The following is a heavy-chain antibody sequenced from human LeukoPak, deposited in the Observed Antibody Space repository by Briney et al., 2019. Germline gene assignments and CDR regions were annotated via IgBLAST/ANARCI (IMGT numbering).Heavy chain of an antibody. CDR2: INHSGST. V-gene: IGHV4-34*01. Sequence: PSETLSLTCAVYGGSFSGYYWSWIRRPPGKGLEWIGEINHSGSTNYNPSLKSRVTISVDTSKNQFSLKLTSVTAADTAVYYCARGPYKYDGSGAFDIWGQGTMVTVSS. J-gene: IGHJ3*02. D-gene: IGHD3-22*01. CDR3: ARGPYKYDGSGAFDI. CDR1: GGSFSGYY.